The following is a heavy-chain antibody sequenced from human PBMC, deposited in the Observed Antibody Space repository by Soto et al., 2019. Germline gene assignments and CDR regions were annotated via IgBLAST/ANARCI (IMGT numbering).Heavy chain of an antibody. CDR1: GFTFSNAW. Sequence: GGSLRLSCAASGFTFSNAWMNWVRQAPGKGLEWVGRIKSKTDGGTTDYAAPVKGRFTISRDDSKNTLYLQMNSLKTEDTAVYYCTTDKRYYYDSSGYAPFDYWGQGTLVTVSS. D-gene: IGHD3-22*01. CDR2: IKSKTDGGTT. J-gene: IGHJ4*02. CDR3: TTDKRYYYDSSGYAPFDY. V-gene: IGHV3-15*07.